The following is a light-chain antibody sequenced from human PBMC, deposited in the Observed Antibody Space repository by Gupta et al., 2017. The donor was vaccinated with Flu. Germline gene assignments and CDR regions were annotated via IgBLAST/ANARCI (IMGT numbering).Light chain of an antibody. V-gene: IGKV1-33*01. J-gene: IGKJ4*02. Sequence: DIQITQSPSSLSASVGDRVTITCQASQDISNYLNWYQQKPGKAPKLLIYEASNWETGVPSRFSGRGSGTDGTLTISSLQAEDIGTEYGKQYDKLPRTFGEGTKVEIK. CDR2: EAS. CDR1: QDISNY. CDR3: KQYDKLPRT.